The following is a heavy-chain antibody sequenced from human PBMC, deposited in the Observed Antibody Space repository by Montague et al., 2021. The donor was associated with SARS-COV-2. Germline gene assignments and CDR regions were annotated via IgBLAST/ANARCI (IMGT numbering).Heavy chain of an antibody. CDR3: AHRYISYTAACYDY. J-gene: IGHJ4*02. V-gene: IGHV2-5*02. CDR1: GFSLNTNGVG. Sequence: PALVKPTQTLTLTCTFSGFSLNTNGVGVGWIRQPPGKALEWLALIYWDDDKRYSPSLKSRLTITKDTSKNQVVLTMTNMDPVDTATYYCAHRYISYTAACYDYWGQGTLVTVSS. D-gene: IGHD1-26*01. CDR2: IYWDDDK.